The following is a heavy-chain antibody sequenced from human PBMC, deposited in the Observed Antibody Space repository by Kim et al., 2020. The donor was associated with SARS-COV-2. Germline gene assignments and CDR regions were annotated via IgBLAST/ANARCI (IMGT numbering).Heavy chain of an antibody. CDR2: INTNTGNP. CDR3: ARDPGVSTIFGVVIRTPNSTGMDV. D-gene: IGHD3-3*01. J-gene: IGHJ6*02. Sequence: ASVTVSCKASGYTFTSYAMNWVRQAPGQGLEWMGWINTNTGNPTYAQGFTGRFVFSLETPVSTAYLQISSLKAEDTDVYYCARDPGVSTIFGVVIRTPNSTGMDVWGQGTTATASS. V-gene: IGHV7-4-1*02. CDR1: GYTFTSYA.